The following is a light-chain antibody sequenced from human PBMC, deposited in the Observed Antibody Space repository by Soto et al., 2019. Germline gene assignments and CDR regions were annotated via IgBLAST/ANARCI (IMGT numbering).Light chain of an antibody. CDR1: SSDVGGYNY. Sequence: QSALTQPPSASGSPGQSVTLSCTGTSSDVGGYNYVSWYQQHPGKAPKLMIYEVTKRPSGVPDRFSGSKSGNTASLTVSGLQAEDEGDYYCSSYAGSNIVFGGGTQLTVL. CDR3: SSYAGSNIV. CDR2: EVT. J-gene: IGLJ7*01. V-gene: IGLV2-8*01.